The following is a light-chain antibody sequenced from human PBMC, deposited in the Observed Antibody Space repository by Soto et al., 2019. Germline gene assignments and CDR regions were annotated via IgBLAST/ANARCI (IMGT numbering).Light chain of an antibody. J-gene: IGKJ5*01. CDR3: QQFNSYPIT. Sequence: AIQLTQSPSSLSASVGDRVTITCRASQGISSALAWYQQKPGKAPKLLIYDASSLESGVPSRFSGSGSGTDFTLTLSSLQPQDFATYVCQQFNSYPITFGPGIRLEI. CDR1: QGISSA. CDR2: DAS. V-gene: IGKV1-13*02.